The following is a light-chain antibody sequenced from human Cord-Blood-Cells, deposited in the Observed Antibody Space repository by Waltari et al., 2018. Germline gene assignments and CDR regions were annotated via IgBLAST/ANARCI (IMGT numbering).Light chain of an antibody. CDR1: QSISSY. Sequence: IQMKQYPSSLSVSVGDRVTFTSRTSQSISSYLKCYQQKPEKAPKLLIYAASSLQSGVPSTFSGSGAVTDCSLTISSLQPEDLATDYCHQSYSTPITCGQRTRLEI. CDR3: HQSYSTPIT. CDR2: AAS. J-gene: IGKJ5*01. V-gene: IGKV1-39*01.